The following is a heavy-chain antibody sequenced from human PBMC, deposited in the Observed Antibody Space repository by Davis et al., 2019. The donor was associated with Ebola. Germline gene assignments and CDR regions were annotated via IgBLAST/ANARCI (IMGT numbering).Heavy chain of an antibody. Sequence: GESLKISCAASGFTFGSSAMNWVRQAPGKGLEWVSGISGSGGSTYYADSVKGRFTISRDNSKNTLYLQMNSLRAEDTAVYYCAKDGRITMIVVVPGDAFDIWGQGTMVTVSS. D-gene: IGHD3-22*01. CDR1: GFTFGSSA. J-gene: IGHJ3*02. V-gene: IGHV3-23*01. CDR2: ISGSGGST. CDR3: AKDGRITMIVVVPGDAFDI.